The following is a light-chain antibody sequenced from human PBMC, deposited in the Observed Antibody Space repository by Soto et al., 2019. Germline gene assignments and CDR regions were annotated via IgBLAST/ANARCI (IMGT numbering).Light chain of an antibody. CDR3: QQSYSTTWT. J-gene: IGKJ1*01. Sequence: IPLPPSPSSLSASVGDRITITCRTSQSIRSYLNWFHQKPGKAPNLLIYAASSLQSGVPSRFSGSGSGTDFTLTISRRTPEDFAPYYCQQSYSTTWTFGQGTKV. V-gene: IGKV1-39*01. CDR1: QSIRSY. CDR2: AAS.